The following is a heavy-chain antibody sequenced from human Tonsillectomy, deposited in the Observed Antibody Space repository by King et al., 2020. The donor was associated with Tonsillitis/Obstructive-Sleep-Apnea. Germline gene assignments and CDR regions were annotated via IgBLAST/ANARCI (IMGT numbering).Heavy chain of an antibody. V-gene: IGHV3-23*04. CDR1: GFTFSSYA. Sequence: VQLVESGGGLVQPGGSLRLSCAASGFTFSSYAMSWVRQAPGKGLEWVSAISGSGGSTYYADSVKGRFTISRDNSKNTLYLQMNSLRAEDTAVYYCVKDLSLVSSGFSGFDSWGQGTLVTVSS. J-gene: IGHJ4*02. CDR3: VKDLSLVSSGFSGFDS. CDR2: ISGSGGST. D-gene: IGHD6-19*01.